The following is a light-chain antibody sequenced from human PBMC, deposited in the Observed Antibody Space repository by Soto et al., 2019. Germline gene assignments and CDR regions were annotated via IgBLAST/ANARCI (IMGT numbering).Light chain of an antibody. CDR2: EGT. CDR1: STDFENYNL. Sequence: QSALTQPASVSGSPGQSITISCTRSSTDFENYNLVSWYQHCPDKAPKLIIYEGTKRPSEISDRFSGSESGTTASLIISGLQPEDEADYYCSSYAGSSARVVFGGGTKLTVL. CDR3: SSYAGSSARVV. V-gene: IGLV2-23*01. J-gene: IGLJ2*01.